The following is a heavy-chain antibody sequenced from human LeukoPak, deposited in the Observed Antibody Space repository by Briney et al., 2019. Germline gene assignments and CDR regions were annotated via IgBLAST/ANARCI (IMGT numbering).Heavy chain of an antibody. CDR1: GFSFSSYA. D-gene: IGHD2-2*01. J-gene: IGHJ4*02. CDR2: TSGSGGGT. Sequence: GGSLRLSCAASGFSFSSYAMSWVRQAPGKGLEWVSTTSGSGGGTYYADSVKGRFTISRDNSKNTLYLQMNSLRAEDTAVYYCARAMSGCSSTSCYDYWGQGTLVTVSS. CDR3: ARAMSGCSSTSCYDY. V-gene: IGHV3-23*01.